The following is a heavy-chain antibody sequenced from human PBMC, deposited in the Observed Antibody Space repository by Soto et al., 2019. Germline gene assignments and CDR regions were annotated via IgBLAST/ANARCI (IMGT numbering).Heavy chain of an antibody. CDR1: GGTFSSYA. D-gene: IGHD3-10*01. J-gene: IGHJ5*02. CDR2: IIPIFGTA. V-gene: IGHV1-69*13. CDR3: AATLYGSGSYYYRDNWFDP. Sequence: ASVKVSCKASGGTFSSYAISWVRQAPGQGLEWMGGIIPIFGTANYAQKFQGRVTITADESTSTAYMELSSLRSEDTAVYYCAATLYGSGSYYYRDNWFDPWGQGTLVTSPQ.